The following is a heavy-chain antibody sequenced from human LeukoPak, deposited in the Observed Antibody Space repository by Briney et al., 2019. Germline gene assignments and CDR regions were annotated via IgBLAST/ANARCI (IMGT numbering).Heavy chain of an antibody. D-gene: IGHD2-2*01. CDR2: ISSSSHFI. CDR3: AGGSSTDSYYFDY. CDR1: GFTFRYCS. J-gene: IGHJ4*02. V-gene: IGHV3-21*01. Sequence: GGSPRLSCAGSGFTFRYCSMNWVRQAPGRGLEWISSISSSSHFIYYADSVKGRFTISRDNAQNSVYLQMNGLRAEDTAVYFCAGGSSTDSYYFDYWGQGTLVTVSS.